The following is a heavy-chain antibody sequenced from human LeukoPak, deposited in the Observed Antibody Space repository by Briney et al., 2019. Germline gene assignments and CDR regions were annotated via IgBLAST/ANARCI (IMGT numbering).Heavy chain of an antibody. D-gene: IGHD2-15*01. Sequence: GGSLRLSCAASGFTFSSYNMNWVRQAPGKGLEWVSYSYSRSSTIYYADSVKGRFTISRDNAKNSLYLQMNSLRAEDTAVYYCARDGYCSGGSCHPFDFWGQGTLVTVSS. V-gene: IGHV3-48*01. CDR3: ARDGYCSGGSCHPFDF. J-gene: IGHJ4*02. CDR1: GFTFSSYN. CDR2: SYSRSSTI.